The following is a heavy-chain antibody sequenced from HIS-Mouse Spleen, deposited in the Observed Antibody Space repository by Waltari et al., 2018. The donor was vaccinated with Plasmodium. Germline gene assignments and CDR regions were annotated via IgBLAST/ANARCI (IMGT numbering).Heavy chain of an antibody. CDR3: ARGRVLGTSSGYFDL. Sequence: QVQLQQWGAGRLTPSETLSLTCAVYGGSFSGYYWRGIRQPPGKGLERIGEINHSGSTNYNPSLKSRVTRSVDTSKNQFSLKLSSVTAADTAVYYCARGRVLGTSSGYFDLWGRGTLVTVSS. CDR1: GGSFSGYY. D-gene: IGHD3-10*01. CDR2: INHSGST. J-gene: IGHJ2*01. V-gene: IGHV4-34*01.